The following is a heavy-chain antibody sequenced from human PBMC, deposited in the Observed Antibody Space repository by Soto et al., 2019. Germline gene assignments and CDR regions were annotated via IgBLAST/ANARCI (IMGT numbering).Heavy chain of an antibody. J-gene: IGHJ4*02. CDR2: IYPGDSDT. D-gene: IGHD2-21*01. V-gene: IGHV5-51*01. Sequence: GESLKICFKGSGYSFTNYWIGWVRQMPGKGLEWMGIIYPGDSDTRYSPSFQGQVTISAGKSISTAYLQWSSLKASDTALYYWARLVNIFDCDYWGQGTLVTVS. CDR3: ARLVNIFDCDY. CDR1: GYSFTNYW.